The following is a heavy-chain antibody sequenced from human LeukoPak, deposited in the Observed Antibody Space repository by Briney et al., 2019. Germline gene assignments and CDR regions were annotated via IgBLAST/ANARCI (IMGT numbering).Heavy chain of an antibody. CDR3: ARGLRREQQLLRAFDY. J-gene: IGHJ4*02. Sequence: ASVKVSRKSSVYTFTNYDINWVRQASGQGLAWMGWMNPNSGKPAPAKKFQGRVTMTSNTSISTAYMELSSLRSEDTAVYYCARGLRREQQLLRAFDYWGQGTPVTVSS. CDR2: MNPNSGKP. V-gene: IGHV1-8*01. CDR1: VYTFTNYD. D-gene: IGHD6-13*01.